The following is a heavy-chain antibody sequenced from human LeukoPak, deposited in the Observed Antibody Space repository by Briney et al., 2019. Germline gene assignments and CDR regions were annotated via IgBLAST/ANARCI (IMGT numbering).Heavy chain of an antibody. D-gene: IGHD3-3*01. CDR2: ISAYNGNT. V-gene: IGHV1-18*01. CDR3: ARTPNLITIFGVVITSGYFDY. Sequence: ASVKVSCKASGYTFTSYGISWVRQAPGQGLEWMGWISAYNGNTNYAQKLQGRVTMTTDTSTSTAYMELRSLRSDDTAVYYCARTPNLITIFGVVITSGYFDYWGQGTLVTVSS. CDR1: GYTFTSYG. J-gene: IGHJ4*02.